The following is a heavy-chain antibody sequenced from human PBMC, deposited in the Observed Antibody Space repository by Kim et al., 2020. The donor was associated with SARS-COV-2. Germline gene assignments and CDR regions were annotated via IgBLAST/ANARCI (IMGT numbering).Heavy chain of an antibody. V-gene: IGHV4-4*02. CDR1: GGSISSSNW. Sequence: SETLSLTCPVSGGSISSSNWWSWVRQPPGKGLEWIGEIYHSGSTNYNPSLKSRVNISVDKSKNQFSLKLSSVTAADTAVYYCARRGMGYDSSGLWGQGTLVTVSS. D-gene: IGHD3-22*01. CDR2: IYHSGST. J-gene: IGHJ4*02. CDR3: ARRGMGYDSSGL.